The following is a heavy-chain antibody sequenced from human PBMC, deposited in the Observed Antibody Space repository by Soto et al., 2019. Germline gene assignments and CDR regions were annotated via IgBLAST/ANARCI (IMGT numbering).Heavy chain of an antibody. V-gene: IGHV1-69*13. J-gene: IGHJ5*02. Sequence: ASVKVSCKASGGTFSSYAISWVRQAPGQGLEWMGGIIPIFGTANYAQKFQGRVTITADESTSTAYMELSSLRSEDTAVYYCARVAGVTIFGVAPVEFDPWGQGTLVTVSS. D-gene: IGHD3-3*01. CDR2: IIPIFGTA. CDR1: GGTFSSYA. CDR3: ARVAGVTIFGVAPVEFDP.